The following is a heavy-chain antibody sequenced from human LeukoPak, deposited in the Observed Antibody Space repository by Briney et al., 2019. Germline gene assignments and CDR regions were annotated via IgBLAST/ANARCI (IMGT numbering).Heavy chain of an antibody. V-gene: IGHV4-34*01. CDR2: INHSGST. CDR1: GGSFSGYY. Sequence: SETLSLTCAVYGGSFSGYYWSWIRQPPGKGLEWIGEINHSGSTNYSPSLKSRVTISVDTSKNQFSLKLSSVTAADTAVYYCARRLFKIAVAGHYDYWGQGTLVTVSS. D-gene: IGHD6-19*01. CDR3: ARRLFKIAVAGHYDY. J-gene: IGHJ4*02.